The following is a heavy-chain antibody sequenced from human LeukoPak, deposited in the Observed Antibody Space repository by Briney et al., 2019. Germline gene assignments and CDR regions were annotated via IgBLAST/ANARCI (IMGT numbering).Heavy chain of an antibody. CDR2: IWFDGSKD. J-gene: IGHJ4*02. CDR1: GFAFSTYV. Sequence: GGSRRLSCAASGFAFSTYVMHWVRQAPGKGLEWVAIIWFDGSKDYHADSVKGRFTISRDNSRNTLFLQMDSLRVEDTALYYCARDVTGSLDYWGQGTLVTVSS. D-gene: IGHD2-8*02. V-gene: IGHV3-33*01. CDR3: ARDVTGSLDY.